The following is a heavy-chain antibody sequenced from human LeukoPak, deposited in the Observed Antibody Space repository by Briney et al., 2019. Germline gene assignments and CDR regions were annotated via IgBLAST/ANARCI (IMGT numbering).Heavy chain of an antibody. J-gene: IGHJ4*02. CDR3: ASGSSTSCSN. CDR1: VYTFTIYG. CDR2: ISAYNGNT. D-gene: IGHD2-2*01. Sequence: ASVTVSFTCSVYTFTIYGISWVRQAPGQGLERMAWISAYNGNTNYAHKLQGRITITTDTSPSTAYMELRSLRSDDTAVYYCASGSSTSCSNWGQGTLVSVSS. V-gene: IGHV1-18*01.